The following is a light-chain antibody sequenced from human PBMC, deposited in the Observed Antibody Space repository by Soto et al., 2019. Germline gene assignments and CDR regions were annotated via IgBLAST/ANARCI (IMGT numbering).Light chain of an antibody. V-gene: IGKV1-5*01. CDR3: QQYYGHSST. CDR2: DTS. Sequence: DIQMVQSPSTLSASVGDRVTITCRASQSMTGWLAWYQQKPGKAPELLIYDTSTLARGVTARFSGSGSGTEFTLTISRMQPDDLATYYCQQYYGHSSTFGQGTKLEIK. CDR1: QSMTGW. J-gene: IGKJ2*01.